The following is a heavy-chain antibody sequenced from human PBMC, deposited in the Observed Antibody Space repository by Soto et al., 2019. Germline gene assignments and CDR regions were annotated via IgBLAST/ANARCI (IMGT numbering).Heavy chain of an antibody. Sequence: GGSLRLSCAASGFTFFAYAMTWVRQAPGKGLEWVSTISGSGGYTYYADSVKGRVTVSRDSSKNTLYLEIHSLRAEDTAVYYCARGKRTEVVPFYYWGQGTLVTVSS. J-gene: IGHJ4*02. D-gene: IGHD2-15*01. CDR3: ARGKRTEVVPFYY. CDR1: GFTFFAYA. CDR2: ISGSGGYT. V-gene: IGHV3-23*01.